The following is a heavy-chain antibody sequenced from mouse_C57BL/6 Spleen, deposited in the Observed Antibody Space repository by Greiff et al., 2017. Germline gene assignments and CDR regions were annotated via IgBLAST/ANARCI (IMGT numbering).Heavy chain of an antibody. V-gene: IGHV1-55*01. CDR3: ARRNDSSGYPYYLDY. CDR1: GYTFTSYW. D-gene: IGHD3-2*02. Sequence: QVQLQQPGAELVKPGASVKMSCKASGYTFTSYWITWVKQRPGQGLEWIGDIYPGSGSTNYNEKFKSKATLTVDTSSSTAYMQLSSLTSEDSAVYYWARRNDSSGYPYYLDYWGQGTTLTVSS. J-gene: IGHJ2*01. CDR2: IYPGSGST.